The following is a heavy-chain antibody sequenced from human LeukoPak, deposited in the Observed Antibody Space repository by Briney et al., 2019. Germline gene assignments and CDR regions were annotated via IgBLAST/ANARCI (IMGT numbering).Heavy chain of an antibody. Sequence: PGGSLRLSCAASGFTFSSYWMHWVRQAPGKGLVWVSRINTDRSSTSYADSVKGRFTISRDNAKNTLYLQMNSLRAEDTAVYYCARAYIAADGYFDCWGQGTLVTVSS. CDR3: ARAYIAADGYFDC. V-gene: IGHV3-74*01. CDR2: INTDRSST. D-gene: IGHD6-13*01. J-gene: IGHJ4*02. CDR1: GFTFSSYW.